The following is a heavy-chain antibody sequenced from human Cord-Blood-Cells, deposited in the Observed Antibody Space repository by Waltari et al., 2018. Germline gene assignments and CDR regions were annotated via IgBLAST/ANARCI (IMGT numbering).Heavy chain of an antibody. V-gene: IGHV3-9*01. D-gene: IGHD6-6*01. CDR3: AKDKGSSGNLFDY. Sequence: GRSLRLSCAASGFTFDDYAMHWVRQAPGKGLEWVSGISWNSGSIGYADSVKGRFTISRDNAKNSPYLQMNSLRAEDTALYYCAKDKGSSGNLFDYWGQGTLVTVSS. CDR2: ISWNSGSI. J-gene: IGHJ4*02. CDR1: GFTFDDYA.